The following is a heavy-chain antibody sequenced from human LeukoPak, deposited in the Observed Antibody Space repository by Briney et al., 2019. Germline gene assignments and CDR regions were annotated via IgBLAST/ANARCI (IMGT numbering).Heavy chain of an antibody. J-gene: IGHJ4*02. CDR1: GFTFSGFW. CDR3: ARGRGGSGRLYFDY. V-gene: IGHV3-7*01. Sequence: PGGSLRLSCETSGFTFSGFWVNWVRQAPGKGLEWVANIKEDGSEKYYVDSVKGRFTISRDNAKNSLYLQMNSLRAEDTAVYYCARGRGGSGRLYFDYWGQGTLVTVSS. CDR2: IKEDGSEK. D-gene: IGHD3-10*01.